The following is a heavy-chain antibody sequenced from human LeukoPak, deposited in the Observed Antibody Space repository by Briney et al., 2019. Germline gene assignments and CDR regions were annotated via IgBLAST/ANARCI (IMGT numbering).Heavy chain of an antibody. CDR3: AGYDSSGYYSP. Sequence: PSETLSLTCTVSGGSISSYYWSWLRQPPGKGLEWIGYIYYTGSTNYNPSLKSRVTISVDTSKDQFSLKLSSVTAADTAVYYCAGYDSSGYYSPWGQGTLVTVSS. D-gene: IGHD3-22*01. CDR2: IYYTGST. CDR1: GGSISSYY. V-gene: IGHV4-59*08. J-gene: IGHJ5*02.